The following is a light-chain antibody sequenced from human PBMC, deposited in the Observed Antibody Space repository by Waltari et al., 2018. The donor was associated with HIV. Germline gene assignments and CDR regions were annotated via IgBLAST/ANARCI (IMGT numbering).Light chain of an antibody. CDR3: SSYAGSNNLV. J-gene: IGLJ2*01. CDR2: EVS. V-gene: IGLV2-8*01. CDR1: SSYVRGYYY. Sequence: QSALTQPPSASGSPGPSVTISCTGTSSYVRGYYYVSWYQQHPGKAPKLMIYEVSKRPSGVPDRFAGSKSGNTASLTVSGLQAEDEADYYCSSYAGSNNLVFGGGTKLTVL.